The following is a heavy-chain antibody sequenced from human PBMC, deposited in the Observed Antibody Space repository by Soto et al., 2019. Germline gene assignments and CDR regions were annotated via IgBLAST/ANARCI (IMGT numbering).Heavy chain of an antibody. J-gene: IGHJ6*03. CDR3: ARVGRVLLWFGELGLRVSYYYYMDV. V-gene: IGHV3-74*01. D-gene: IGHD3-10*01. Sequence: EVQLVESGGGLVQPGGSLRLSCAASGFTFSSYWMHWVRQAPGKGLVWVSRINSDGSSTSYADSVKGRFTISRDNAKNTLYLQMNSLRDEDTAVYYCARVGRVLLWFGELGLRVSYYYYMDVWGKGTTVTVSS. CDR2: INSDGSST. CDR1: GFTFSSYW.